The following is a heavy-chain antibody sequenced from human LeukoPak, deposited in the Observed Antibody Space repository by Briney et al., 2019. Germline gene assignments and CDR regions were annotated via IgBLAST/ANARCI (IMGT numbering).Heavy chain of an antibody. V-gene: IGHV3-11*04. D-gene: IGHD3-22*01. CDR2: ISSSGSTI. CDR1: GFTFSDYY. Sequence: GGSLRLSCAASGFTFSDYYMSWIRQAPGKGLEWVSYISSSGSTIYYADSVKGRFTISRDNAKNSLYLQMNSLRAEDTAVYYCATYDSRANFDYWGQGTLVTVSS. J-gene: IGHJ4*02. CDR3: ATYDSRANFDY.